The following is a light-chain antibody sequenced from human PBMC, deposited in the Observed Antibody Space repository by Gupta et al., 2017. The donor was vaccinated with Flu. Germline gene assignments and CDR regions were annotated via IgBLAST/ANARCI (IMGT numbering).Light chain of an antibody. CDR2: DDS. Sequence: GKTASIPCGGNNIGGKSVHWFQQRPGQAPVLVVYDDSARPSGIPARFSGTNSGSTATLTINAVEAGDEADYYWQVGDISNEHRVFGGGTKLTVL. CDR3: QVGDISNEHRV. CDR1: NIGGKS. V-gene: IGLV3-21*03. J-gene: IGLJ3*02.